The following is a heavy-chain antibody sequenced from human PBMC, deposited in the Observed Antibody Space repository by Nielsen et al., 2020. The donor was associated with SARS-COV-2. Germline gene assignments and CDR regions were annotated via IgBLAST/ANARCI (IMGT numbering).Heavy chain of an antibody. CDR3: ARRGERIPSFDY. CDR2: IYHSGST. D-gene: IGHD1-1*01. Sequence: SETLSLTCTVSGGSISSSSYYWSWIRQPPGKGLEWIGYIYHSGSTNYNRSLRSRVAISVDTSKNQFSLKLSSVTAADTAVYYCARRGERIPSFDYWGQGSLVTVSS. V-gene: IGHV4-61*01. CDR1: GGSISSSSYY. J-gene: IGHJ4*02.